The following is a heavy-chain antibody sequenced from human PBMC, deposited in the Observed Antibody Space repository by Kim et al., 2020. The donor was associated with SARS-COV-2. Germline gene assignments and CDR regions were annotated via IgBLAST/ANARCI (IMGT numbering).Heavy chain of an antibody. CDR1: GFSVSTYY. Sequence: VGSLRLSCAASGFSVSTYYMTWVRQAPGKGLEWVSVIYIDDSTYYADSVKGRFTISRHNSENTLYLQMNSLRPEDTAVYYCARDDNLGFWHWGQGSLVTV. D-gene: IGHD3-3*01. V-gene: IGHV3-53*04. CDR3: ARDDNLGFWH. CDR2: IYIDDST. J-gene: IGHJ4*02.